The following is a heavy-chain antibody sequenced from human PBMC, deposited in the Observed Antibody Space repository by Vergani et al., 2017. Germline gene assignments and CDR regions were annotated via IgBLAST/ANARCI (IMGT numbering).Heavy chain of an antibody. CDR1: GGTFSSSA. J-gene: IGHJ3*02. D-gene: IGHD1-1*01. V-gene: IGHV1-69*02. CDR3: ARKDWNGLDAFDI. Sequence: VQLVQSGAEVKKPGSSVQVSCQASGGTFSSSAISWVRQAPGQGLEWMGRIIPILGIANYAQKFQGRVTITAEKSPSTAYLELSSLRSEDTAVYYCARKDWNGLDAFDIWGQGTMVTVSS. CDR2: IIPILGIA.